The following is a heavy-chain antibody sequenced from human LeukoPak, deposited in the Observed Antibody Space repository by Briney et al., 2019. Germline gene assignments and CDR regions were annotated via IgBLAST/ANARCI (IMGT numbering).Heavy chain of an antibody. J-gene: IGHJ6*02. CDR1: GGSISSYY. CDR2: IYYSGST. D-gene: IGHD3-3*01. CDR3: ARGSDDFWSGQGYFGMDV. Sequence: PSETLSLTCTVSGGSISSYYWSWIRQPPGKGLEWIGYIYYSGSTNYNPSLKSRVTISVDTSKNQFSLELSSVTAADTAVYYCARGSDDFWSGQGYFGMDVWGQGTTVTVSS. V-gene: IGHV4-59*08.